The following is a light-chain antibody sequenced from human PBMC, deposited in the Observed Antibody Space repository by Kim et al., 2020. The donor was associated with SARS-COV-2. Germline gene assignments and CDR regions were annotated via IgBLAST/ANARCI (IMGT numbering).Light chain of an antibody. CDR3: QKYNGAPFT. CDR1: QDIGKY. V-gene: IGKV1-27*01. Sequence: GDRVTITCLASQDIGKYLAWYQQKPGKVPKLLIYGASALHSGVPSRFSGSGSGTDFSLTINSLQPEDVATYYCQKYNGAPFTFGQGTKLEI. J-gene: IGKJ2*01. CDR2: GAS.